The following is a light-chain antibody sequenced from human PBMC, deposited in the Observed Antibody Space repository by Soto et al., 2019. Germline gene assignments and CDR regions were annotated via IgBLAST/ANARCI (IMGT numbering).Light chain of an antibody. CDR1: QSVSNY. CDR3: QQRSHWIT. V-gene: IGKV3-11*01. Sequence: DIVLTQSPATLSLSPGERATLSCWASQSVSNYLAWYQQKSGQAPRLLIYDASSRATGIPARFSGSGSGTYFTLTISSVEPEDFAVYYCQQRSHWITFGQGTRLEIK. J-gene: IGKJ5*01. CDR2: DAS.